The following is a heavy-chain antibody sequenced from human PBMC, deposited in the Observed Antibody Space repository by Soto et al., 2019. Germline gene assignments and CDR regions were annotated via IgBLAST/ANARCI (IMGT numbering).Heavy chain of an antibody. CDR1: GGTFSSYA. V-gene: IGHV1-69*13. J-gene: IGHJ6*02. D-gene: IGHD6-19*01. Sequence: ASVKVSCKASGGTFSSYAISWVRQAPGHGLEWMGGIIPIFGTANYAQKFQGRVTITADESTSTAYMELSSLRSEDTAVYYCARVSSSGWPYYYYYYGMDVWGQGTTVTVSS. CDR3: ARVSSSGWPYYYYYYGMDV. CDR2: IIPIFGTA.